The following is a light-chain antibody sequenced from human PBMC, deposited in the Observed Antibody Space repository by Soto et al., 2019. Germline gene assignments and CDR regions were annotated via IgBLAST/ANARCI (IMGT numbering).Light chain of an antibody. V-gene: IGLV2-18*02. Sequence: QSALTQPPSVSGSPGQSVAISCTGTSSDVGSYNRVSWYQQPPGTAPTVMIYEVSNRPSGVPDRFSGSKSGNTPSLTISGLQAEDEADYYCSSYTSRTTYVFGTGTKVTV. J-gene: IGLJ1*01. CDR1: SSDVGSYNR. CDR3: SSYTSRTTYV. CDR2: EVS.